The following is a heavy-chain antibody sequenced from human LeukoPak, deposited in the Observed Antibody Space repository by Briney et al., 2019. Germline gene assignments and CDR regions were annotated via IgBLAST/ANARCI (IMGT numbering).Heavy chain of an antibody. Sequence: PGGSLRLSCAASGFTFDDYAMHWVRQAPGKGLEWVSGISWNSGSIGYADSVKGRFTISRDNAKNSLYLQMNRLIAEDTAVYYCARDVGYSGNVDLDYWGQGTLVTVSS. CDR1: GFTFDDYA. CDR2: ISWNSGSI. V-gene: IGHV3-9*01. D-gene: IGHD5-12*01. CDR3: ARDVGYSGNVDLDY. J-gene: IGHJ4*02.